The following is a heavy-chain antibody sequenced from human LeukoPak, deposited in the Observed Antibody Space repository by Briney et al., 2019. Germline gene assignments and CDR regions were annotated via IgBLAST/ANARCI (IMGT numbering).Heavy chain of an antibody. J-gene: IGHJ4*02. Sequence: SVKVSCKASGGTFSSYAISWVRQAPGQGLEWMGRIIPILGIANYAQKFQGRVTITADKSTSTAYMELSSLRSEDTAVYYCARRQVSCSSTSCVYYFDYWGQETLVTVSS. D-gene: IGHD2-2*01. CDR3: ARRQVSCSSTSCVYYFDY. CDR1: GGTFSSYA. V-gene: IGHV1-69*04. CDR2: IIPILGIA.